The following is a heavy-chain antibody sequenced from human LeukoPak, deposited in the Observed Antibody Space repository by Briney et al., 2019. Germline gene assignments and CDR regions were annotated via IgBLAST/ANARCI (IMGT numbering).Heavy chain of an antibody. J-gene: IGHJ4*02. CDR1: GYTFTSYG. CDR2: ISAYNGNT. CDR3: ARDLRYFDWLPQGHFDY. D-gene: IGHD3-9*01. V-gene: IGHV1-18*01. Sequence: VASVKVSCKASGYTFTSYGISWVRQAPGQGLEWMGWISAYNGNTNYAQKLQGRVAMTTDTSTSTAYMELRSLRSDDTAVYYCARDLRYFDWLPQGHFDYWGQGTLVTVSS.